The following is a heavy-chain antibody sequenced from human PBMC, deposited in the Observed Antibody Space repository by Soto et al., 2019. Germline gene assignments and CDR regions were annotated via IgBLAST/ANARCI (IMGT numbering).Heavy chain of an antibody. CDR3: AKVKTCTYLDF. CDR1: GFTFSSYA. Sequence: EVQLLESGGGLVQPGGSLRLSCAASGFTFSSYAMSWVRQAPGKGLEWVSSISGSGDRTYYADSVKGRFIISRDNSKDTLYVQMNSLRAEDTAVYYCAKVKTCTYLDFWGQGSLVTVSS. CDR2: ISGSGDRT. D-gene: IGHD2-8*01. V-gene: IGHV3-23*01. J-gene: IGHJ4*02.